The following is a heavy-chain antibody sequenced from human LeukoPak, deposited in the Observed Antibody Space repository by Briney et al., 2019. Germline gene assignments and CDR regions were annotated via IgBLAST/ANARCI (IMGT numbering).Heavy chain of an antibody. CDR2: IYTGGST. V-gene: IGHV3-66*01. CDR1: GFTVSSNY. J-gene: IGHJ4*02. Sequence: PGGSLRLSCAASGFTVSSNYMSWVRQAPGKGLEWVSVIYTGGSTYYADSVKGRFTISRDNSKNTVYLQMNTLRAEDTAVYYCARGAIVRAPPGDYWGQGTLVTVSS. CDR3: ARGAIVRAPPGDY. D-gene: IGHD1-26*01.